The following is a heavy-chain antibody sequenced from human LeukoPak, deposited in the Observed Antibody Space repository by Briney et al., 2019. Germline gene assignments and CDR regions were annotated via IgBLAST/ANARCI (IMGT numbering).Heavy chain of an antibody. J-gene: IGHJ5*02. D-gene: IGHD3-3*01. CDR3: ARANYITILGVVIPNWFDP. CDR2: INAGNGNT. Sequence: ASVKVSCKASGYTFTSYAMHWVRQAPGQRLEWMGWINAGNGNTKYSQKFQGRVTITRDTSASTAYMELSSLRSEDTAVYYCARANYITILGVVIPNWFDPWGQGTLVTVSS. CDR1: GYTFTSYA. V-gene: IGHV1-3*01.